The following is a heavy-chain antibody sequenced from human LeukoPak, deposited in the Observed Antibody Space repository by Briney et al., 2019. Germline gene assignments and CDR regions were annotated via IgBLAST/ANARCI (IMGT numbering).Heavy chain of an antibody. D-gene: IGHD3-16*01. J-gene: IGHJ6*02. CDR2: IKQYGSEK. Sequence: GALRLSCAASGFPFSSSAMSWVRPAPGKGLEWVANIKQYGSEKYYVDSVKGRFTISRDNAKNSLYLQMSNLRAEDTAVYFCARGGGLDVWGQGATVTVSS. V-gene: IGHV3-7*03. CDR3: ARGGGLDV. CDR1: GFPFSSSA.